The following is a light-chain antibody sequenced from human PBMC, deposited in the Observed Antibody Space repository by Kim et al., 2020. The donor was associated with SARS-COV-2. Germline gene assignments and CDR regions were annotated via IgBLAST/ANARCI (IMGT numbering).Light chain of an antibody. CDR2: DVS. V-gene: IGLV2-11*01. CDR3: CSYAGSFTFV. J-gene: IGLJ1*01. CDR1: SRDVGGYNY. Sequence: QSALTQPRSVSGSPGQSVTMSCTGTSRDVGGYNYVSWYQQHPGKAPKLMIYDVSKWPSGVPDRFSGSKSGNTASLTISGLQAEDEADYYCCSYAGSFTFVFGTGTKVTVL.